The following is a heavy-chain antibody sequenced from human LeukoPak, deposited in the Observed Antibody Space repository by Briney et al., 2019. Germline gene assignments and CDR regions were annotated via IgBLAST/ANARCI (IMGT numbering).Heavy chain of an antibody. CDR1: GGSISSYY. V-gene: IGHV4-59*01. CDR3: ARGNGWVCSSTSCYNWFDP. J-gene: IGHJ5*02. D-gene: IGHD2-2*01. CDR2: IYYSGST. Sequence: SETLSLTCIVSGGSISSYYWSWIRQPPGKGLDWIGYIYYSGSTNYNPSLKSRVTISVDTSKNQFSLKLSSVTAADTAVYYCARGNGWVCSSTSCYNWFDPWGQGTLVTVSS.